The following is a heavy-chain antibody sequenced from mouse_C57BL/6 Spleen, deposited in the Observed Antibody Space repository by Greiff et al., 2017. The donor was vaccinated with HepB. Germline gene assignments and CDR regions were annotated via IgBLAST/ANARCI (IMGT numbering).Heavy chain of an antibody. CDR2: IWTGGGT. CDR3: ARNNYYGSSYDYYAMDY. Sequence: VQLQVSGPGLVAPSQSLSITCTVSGFSLTSYAISWVRQPPGKGLEWLGVIWTGGGTNYNSALKSRLSISKDNSKSQVFLKMNSLQTDDTARYYCARNNYYGSSYDYYAMDYWGQGTSVTVSS. CDR1: GFSLTSYA. J-gene: IGHJ4*01. V-gene: IGHV2-9-1*01. D-gene: IGHD1-1*01.